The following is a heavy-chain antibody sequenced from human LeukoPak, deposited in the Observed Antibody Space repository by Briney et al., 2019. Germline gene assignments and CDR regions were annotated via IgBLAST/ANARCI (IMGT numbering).Heavy chain of an antibody. D-gene: IGHD3-22*01. J-gene: IGHJ4*01. CDR3: ARHRDYYDT. Sequence: SETLSLTCTVSGASINDNFWTWIRRPPGKGLEWIGYIYSSGSANYNPSLKSRVIISGDTSKNQISLNLTSVTAADTAVYFCARHRDYYDTWGHGTLVTVSS. CDR2: IYSSGSA. CDR1: GASINDNF. V-gene: IGHV4-59*08.